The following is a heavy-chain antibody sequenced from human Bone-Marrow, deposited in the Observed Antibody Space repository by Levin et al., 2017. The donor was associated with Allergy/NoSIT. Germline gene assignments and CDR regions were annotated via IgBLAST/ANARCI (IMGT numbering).Heavy chain of an antibody. J-gene: IGHJ4*02. V-gene: IGHV4-30-4*01. D-gene: IGHD2-21*02. CDR3: ARAPYCGGDCYGNTEPFDY. Sequence: SETLSLTCTVSGGSISSGDYYWSWIRQPPGKGLEWIGYIYYSGSTYYNPSLKSRVTISVDTSKNQFSLKLSSVTAADTAVYYCARAPYCGGDCYGNTEPFDYWGQGTLVTVSS. CDR2: IYYSGST. CDR1: GGSISSGDYY.